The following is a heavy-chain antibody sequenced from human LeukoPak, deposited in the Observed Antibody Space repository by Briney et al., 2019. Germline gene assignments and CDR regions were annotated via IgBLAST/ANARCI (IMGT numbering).Heavy chain of an antibody. CDR3: AKSRRDGPEVGATTF. D-gene: IGHD1-26*01. V-gene: IGHV3-23*01. CDR1: GFTVSSNY. CDR2: ISGSGGGT. J-gene: IGHJ4*02. Sequence: PGGSLRLSCAASGFTVSSNYMSWVRQAPGKGLEWVSAISGSGGGTYYADSVKGRFTISRDNSKNTLYLQMNSLRAEDTAVYYCAKSRRDGPEVGATTFWGQGTLVTVSS.